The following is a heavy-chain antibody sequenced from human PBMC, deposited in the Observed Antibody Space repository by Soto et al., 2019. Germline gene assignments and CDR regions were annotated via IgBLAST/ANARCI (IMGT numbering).Heavy chain of an antibody. CDR3: AIASGRYYYDSGDAFDI. CDR2: IIPIFGTA. V-gene: IGHV1-69*01. J-gene: IGHJ3*02. CDR1: VDTISSYA. D-gene: IGHD3-22*01. Sequence: SLVNVSWKASVDTISSYAISRVRKTKEQGLEWMGGIIPIFGTANYAQKFQGRVTITADESTSTAYMELSSLRSEDTAVYYCAIASGRYYYDSGDAFDICGEGTMVTVSS.